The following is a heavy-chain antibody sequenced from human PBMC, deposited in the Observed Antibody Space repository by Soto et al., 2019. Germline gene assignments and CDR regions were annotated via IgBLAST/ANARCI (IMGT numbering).Heavy chain of an antibody. D-gene: IGHD5-12*01. CDR1: GGTFSTST. CDR2: IIPILGTG. CDR3: VRDAPIGSVFSGYDAIDS. V-gene: IGHV1-69*08. J-gene: IGHJ4*02. Sequence: QVQLEQSGTEVKKPGSSVKVSCKASGGTFSTSTFTWVRQAPGQGLEWMGRIIPILGTGDYAPKFQGRVLIPADKSTSTGYMELAGLKAEGRAVFFCVRDAPIGSVFSGYDAIDSWGQGTLVTVSS.